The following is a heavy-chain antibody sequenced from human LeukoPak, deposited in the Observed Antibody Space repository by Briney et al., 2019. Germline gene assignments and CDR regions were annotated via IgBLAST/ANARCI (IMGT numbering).Heavy chain of an antibody. CDR3: ARGSVTSLSHFDY. V-gene: IGHV3-48*03. D-gene: IGHD2-21*02. Sequence: PGGSLRLSCAASGFTFGSYQMNWVRQAPGKGLEWVSYIGTIISTTYYGVSVKGRFTISRDTAQSSVHLQMNSLGAEDTAVYYCARGSVTSLSHFDYWGQGALGTVSS. CDR1: GFTFGSYQ. J-gene: IGHJ4*02. CDR2: IGTIISTT.